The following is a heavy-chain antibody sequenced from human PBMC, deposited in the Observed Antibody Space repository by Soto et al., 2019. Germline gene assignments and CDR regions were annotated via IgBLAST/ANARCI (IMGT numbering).Heavy chain of an antibody. CDR3: ARDIRPDSSGWYGMDV. Sequence: QVQLVQSGAEVRKPGASVKVSCKASGYTFTAYYLHWVRQAPGQGLEWMGGINPNSGGTDYAQKFKGWVTMTRDPSITTAYMELSSLKSDDTAVYYCARDIRPDSSGWYGMDVWGQGTTVTVSS. D-gene: IGHD6-19*01. CDR2: INPNSGGT. CDR1: GYTFTAYY. V-gene: IGHV1-2*04. J-gene: IGHJ6*02.